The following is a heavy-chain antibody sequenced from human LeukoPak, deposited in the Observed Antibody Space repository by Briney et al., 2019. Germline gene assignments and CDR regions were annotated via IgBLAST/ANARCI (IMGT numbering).Heavy chain of an antibody. V-gene: IGHV1-8*03. CDR2: MNPNSGNT. D-gene: IGHD6-6*01. CDR3: ARFSSSSAFDY. CDR1: GYTFTSYD. Sequence: ASVKVSYKASGYTFTSYDINWVRQATGQGLEWMGWMNPNSGNTGYAQKFQGRVTITRNTSISTAYMELSSLRSEDTAVYYCARFSSSSAFDYWGQGTLVTVSS. J-gene: IGHJ4*02.